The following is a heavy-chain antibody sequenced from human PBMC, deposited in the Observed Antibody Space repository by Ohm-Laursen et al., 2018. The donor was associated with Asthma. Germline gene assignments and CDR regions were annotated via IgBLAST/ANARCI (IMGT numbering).Heavy chain of an antibody. J-gene: IGHJ1*01. D-gene: IGHD1-26*01. CDR1: GYTFSRYS. CDR2: ISTASTFI. V-gene: IGHV3-21*01. CDR3: ARIGPEWELPGREYSLHH. Sequence: LRLSCAASGYTFSRYSIHWVRQFPGKGLEWVASISTASTFIYYADSVRGRFTTSRDNAKNSVYLQMNSLRAEDTALYYCARIGPEWELPGREYSLHHWGEGTLVTVSS.